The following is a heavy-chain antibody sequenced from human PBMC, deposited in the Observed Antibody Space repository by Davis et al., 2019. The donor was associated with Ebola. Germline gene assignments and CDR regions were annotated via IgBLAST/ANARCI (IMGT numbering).Heavy chain of an antibody. CDR3: ARYPGATAPFDY. V-gene: IGHV4-59*01. J-gene: IGHJ4*02. Sequence: GSLRLSCTVSGGSISSYYWSWIRQPPGKGLEWIGYIYYSGSTNYNPSLKSRVTISVDTSKNQFSLKLSSVTAADTAVYYCARYPGATAPFDYWGQGTLVTVSS. CDR2: IYYSGST. CDR1: GGSISSYY. D-gene: IGHD1-26*01.